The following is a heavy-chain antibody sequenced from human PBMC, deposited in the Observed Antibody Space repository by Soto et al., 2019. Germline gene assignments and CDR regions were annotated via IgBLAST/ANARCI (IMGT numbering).Heavy chain of an antibody. CDR3: ARDRAPGWAYYYGMDV. CDR1: GNTFTSYY. J-gene: IGHJ6*02. D-gene: IGHD1-26*01. V-gene: IGHV1-46*03. CDR2: INPSSGST. Sequence: QVQLVKSGAEVKKPGASVKVSCKASGNTFTSYYMHWVRQAPGQGLEWMGIINPSSGSTSYAQKFQGRVTMTRDTSTSTVYMELSSLRSEDTAVYYCARDRAPGWAYYYGMDVWGQGTTVTVSS.